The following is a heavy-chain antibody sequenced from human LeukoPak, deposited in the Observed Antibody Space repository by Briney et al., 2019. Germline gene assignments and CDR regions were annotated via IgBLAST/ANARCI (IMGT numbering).Heavy chain of an antibody. J-gene: IGHJ4*02. CDR1: GGSVNSGGLF. CDR2: IYYTGST. V-gene: IGHV4-31*03. CDR3: ASVFWSRYAPCDY. D-gene: IGHD3-3*01. Sequence: SQTLSLTCNVSGGSVNSGGLFWTWIRQHPGKGLEWIGYIYYTGSTSYNPSLKSRVTMSVDTSENQFSLKLSSVTAADTPVYYCASVFWSRYAPCDYWRQGLLLSVSS.